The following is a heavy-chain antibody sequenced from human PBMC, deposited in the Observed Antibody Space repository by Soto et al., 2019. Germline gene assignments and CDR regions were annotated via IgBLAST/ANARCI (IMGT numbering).Heavy chain of an antibody. CDR1: GGSISSYY. V-gene: IGHV4-59*01. D-gene: IGHD1-26*01. CDR3: ARDVGELWIDT. J-gene: IGHJ5*02. Sequence: PSETLSLTCTVSGGSISSYYWSWIRQPPGKGLEWIGYIYYSGSTNYNPSIKSRVTISVDTSKNQFSLKLSSVTAADTAVYYCARDVGELWIDTGAQETLATVS. CDR2: IYYSGST.